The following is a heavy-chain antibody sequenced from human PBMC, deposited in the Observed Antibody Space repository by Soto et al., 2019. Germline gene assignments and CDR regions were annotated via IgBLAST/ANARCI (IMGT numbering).Heavy chain of an antibody. CDR1: GCTFSSYS. D-gene: IGHD3-3*01. CDR2: ISSSSSYI. V-gene: IGHV3-21*01. J-gene: IGHJ6*02. Sequence: GSLRRAGAASGCTFSSYSMNGVRQAPGKGLEWVSSISSSSSYIYYADAVKGRFTISRDNSKNTVYLEMNSLRGEDTAVYYCARAVIFGVVSSFYGMDVWGQGTKVTVYS. CDR3: ARAVIFGVVSSFYGMDV.